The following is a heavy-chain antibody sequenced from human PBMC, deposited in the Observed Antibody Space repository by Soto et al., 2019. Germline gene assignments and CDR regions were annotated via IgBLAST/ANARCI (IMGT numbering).Heavy chain of an antibody. CDR1: GFTFSSYA. J-gene: IGHJ4*02. Sequence: EVQLLESGGGLVQPGGSLRLSCAASGFTFSSYAMSWVRQAPGKGLEWVSAISGSGGSTYYADSVKGRFTISRDNSKNTLYLQMNSLRAEDTAVYYCAKDRWVTMVRGVIFDYWGQGTLVTVSS. CDR2: ISGSGGST. V-gene: IGHV3-23*01. D-gene: IGHD3-10*01. CDR3: AKDRWVTMVRGVIFDY.